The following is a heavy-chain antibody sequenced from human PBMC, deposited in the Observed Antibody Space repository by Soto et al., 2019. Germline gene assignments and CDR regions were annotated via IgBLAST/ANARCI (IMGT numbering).Heavy chain of an antibody. CDR1: GYTLSNYA. D-gene: IGHD6-19*01. J-gene: IGHJ4*02. V-gene: IGHV1-18*01. CDR2: ISGYNGNT. Sequence: QVQLVQSGAEVKKPGASVKVSCKASGYTLSNYAIIWVRQAPGQGLEWMGWISGYNGNTNYAQKLQGRVTMTTDTXXSTVYMELRSLRSDDTAVYYCARDTTYSSGWNFDYWGQGTLVTVSS. CDR3: ARDTTYSSGWNFDY.